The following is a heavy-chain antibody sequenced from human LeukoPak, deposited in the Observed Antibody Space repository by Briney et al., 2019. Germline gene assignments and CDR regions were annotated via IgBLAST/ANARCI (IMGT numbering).Heavy chain of an antibody. CDR1: GGSISSGDYY. V-gene: IGHV4-30-4*08. J-gene: IGHJ5*02. CDR2: IYYSGST. CDR3: ARGVPPQPTNWFDP. Sequence: SETLSLTCTVSGGSISSGDYYWSWIRQPPGKGLEWIGCIYYSGSTYYNPSLKSRVTISVDTSKNQFSLKLSSVTAADTAVYYCARGVPPQPTNWFDPWGQGTLVTVSS. D-gene: IGHD5-18*01.